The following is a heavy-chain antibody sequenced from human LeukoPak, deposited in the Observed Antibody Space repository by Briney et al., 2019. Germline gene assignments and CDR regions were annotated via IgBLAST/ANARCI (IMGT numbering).Heavy chain of an antibody. CDR1: GFTFSSYA. CDR3: ARELGGSGRGFDY. D-gene: IGHD6-19*01. V-gene: IGHV3-30*04. Sequence: GGFLRLSCAASGFTFSSYAMHWVRQAPGKGLEWVAVISYDGSNKYYADSVKGRFTISRDNSKNTLYLQMNSLRAEDTAVYYCARELGGSGRGFDYWAREPWSPSPQ. J-gene: IGHJ4*02. CDR2: ISYDGSNK.